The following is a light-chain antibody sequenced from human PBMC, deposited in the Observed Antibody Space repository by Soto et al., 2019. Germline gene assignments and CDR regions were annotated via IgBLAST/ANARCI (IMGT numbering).Light chain of an antibody. Sequence: MKMSAVALSLSQGGRATLSCRASQSISDTLAWYQQKPGQAPRLLIHGASTRAPGFPARFSGSGSGTEFTLTISSLQSEDFAVYYCQQYNNWPLTFGGGTKVDI. CDR1: QSISDT. CDR2: GAS. J-gene: IGKJ4*01. CDR3: QQYNNWPLT. V-gene: IGKV3-15*01.